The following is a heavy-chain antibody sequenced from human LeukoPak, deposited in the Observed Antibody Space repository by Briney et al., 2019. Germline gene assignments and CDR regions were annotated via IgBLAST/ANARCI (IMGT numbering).Heavy chain of an antibody. J-gene: IGHJ4*02. CDR2: IYRGGST. CDR1: GFTVSSNY. D-gene: IGHD4-11*01. Sequence: GGSLRLSCAASGFTVSSNYMSWVRQAPGKGLEWVSVIYRGGSTHYAGSVEGRFTISRDNSKNTLYLQMNSLRAEDTAVYYCTKDGTDYSSFDYWGQGTLVTVSS. V-gene: IGHV3-53*01. CDR3: TKDGTDYSSFDY.